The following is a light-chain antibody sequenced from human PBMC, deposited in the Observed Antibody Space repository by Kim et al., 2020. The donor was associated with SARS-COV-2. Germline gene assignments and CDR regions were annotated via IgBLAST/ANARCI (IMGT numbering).Light chain of an antibody. CDR1: SNNVGDQG. Sequence: QAGLTQPPSVSKGLRQTATLTCTGNSNNVGDQGAAWLQQHQGHPPKPLSHRNNNRPSGISERLSASRSGDTASLTITGLQPEDEADYYCSAWDSSLSAWVFGGGTQLTVL. J-gene: IGLJ3*02. CDR3: SAWDSSLSAWV. V-gene: IGLV10-54*01. CDR2: RNN.